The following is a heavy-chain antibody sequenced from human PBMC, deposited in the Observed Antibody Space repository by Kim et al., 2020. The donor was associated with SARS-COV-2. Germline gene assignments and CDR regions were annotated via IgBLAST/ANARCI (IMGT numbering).Heavy chain of an antibody. V-gene: IGHV3-30*04. J-gene: IGHJ4*01. CDR3: ARGAITMVRGVIPDY. D-gene: IGHD3-10*01. CDR1: GFTFSSYA. CDR2: ISYDGSNK. Sequence: GGSLRRSCAASGFTFSSYAMHWVRQAPGKGLEWVAVISYDGSNKYYADSVKGRFTISRDNSKNTLYLQMNSLRAEDTAVYYCARGAITMVRGVIPDYWG.